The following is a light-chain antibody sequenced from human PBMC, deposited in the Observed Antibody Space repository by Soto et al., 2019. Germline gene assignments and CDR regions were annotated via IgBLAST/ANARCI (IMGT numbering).Light chain of an antibody. CDR1: ESLFGF. V-gene: IGKV3-15*01. CDR2: GGS. Sequence: EIVLTQSPATLSVSPGDRVTLSCRASESLFGFLAWYQQKTGQSPRLLIYGGSTRATRIPARFSGSGSATDFTLTISSLQSEDFAVYFCQSYNDWPFASGLGTKLEI. CDR3: QSYNDWPFA. J-gene: IGKJ2*01.